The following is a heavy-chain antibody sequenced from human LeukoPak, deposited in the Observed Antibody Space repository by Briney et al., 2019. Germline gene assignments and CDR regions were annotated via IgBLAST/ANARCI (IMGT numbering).Heavy chain of an antibody. CDR1: GFTFDDYA. D-gene: IGHD6-13*01. CDR2: ITWNSGSR. Sequence: PGRSLRLSCAASGFTFDDYAMHWVRQAPGKGLEWVSGITWNSGSRDYADSVKGRFTISRDNARNSLDLQMNSLRAEDTAFYCCAKDTGSSSWNYFDYWGQGTLVTVSS. CDR3: AKDTGSSSWNYFDY. V-gene: IGHV3-9*01. J-gene: IGHJ4*02.